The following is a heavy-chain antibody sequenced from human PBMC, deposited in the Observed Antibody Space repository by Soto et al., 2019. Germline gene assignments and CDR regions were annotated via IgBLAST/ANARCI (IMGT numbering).Heavy chain of an antibody. V-gene: IGHV3-64D*08. D-gene: IGHD3-3*01. CDR2: ISSNGGST. Sequence: EVQLVESGGGLVQPGGSLRLSCSASGFTFSSYAMHWVRQAPGKGLEYVSAISSNGGSTYYADSVKGRFTISRDNSKNTLYLQMSSLRAEDTAVYYCVKDWRFLEWPGGAFDIWGQGTMVTVSS. J-gene: IGHJ3*02. CDR1: GFTFSSYA. CDR3: VKDWRFLEWPGGAFDI.